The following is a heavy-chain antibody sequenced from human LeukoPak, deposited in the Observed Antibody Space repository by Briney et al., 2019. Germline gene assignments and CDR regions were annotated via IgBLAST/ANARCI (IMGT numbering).Heavy chain of an antibody. V-gene: IGHV3-7*01. CDR3: ARAKGDLWFGDLLRRGNYYYYMDV. J-gene: IGHJ6*03. D-gene: IGHD3-10*01. CDR2: IKQDGSEK. Sequence: GGSLRLSCAASGFTFSSYWMSWVRQAPGKGLEWVANIKQDGSEKYYVDSVKGRFTISRDNAKNSLYLQMNSLRAEDTAVYYCARAKGDLWFGDLLRRGNYYYYMDVWGKGTTVTISS. CDR1: GFTFSSYW.